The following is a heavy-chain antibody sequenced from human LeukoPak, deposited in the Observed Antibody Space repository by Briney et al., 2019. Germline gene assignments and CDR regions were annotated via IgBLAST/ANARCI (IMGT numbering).Heavy chain of an antibody. D-gene: IGHD2-2*01. CDR2: TRNKANSYST. CDR1: GFTFSDHY. V-gene: IGHV3-72*01. CDR3: ARFVIVSAVGMDV. Sequence: PGGSLRLSCAASGFTFSDHYMDWVRQAPGKGLEWVGRTRNKANSYSTEYAASVKGRFTISRDESKNSLYLQMNSLKTEDTAVYYRARFVIVSAVGMDVWGQGTTVTVSS. J-gene: IGHJ6*02.